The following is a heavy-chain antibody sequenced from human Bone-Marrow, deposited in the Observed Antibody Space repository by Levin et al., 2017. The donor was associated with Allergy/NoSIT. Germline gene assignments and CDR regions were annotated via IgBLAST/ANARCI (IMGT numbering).Heavy chain of an antibody. CDR2: IYYSGST. CDR3: AGGDMVLMVPGY. D-gene: IGHD2-8*01. CDR1: GGSISSSSYY. Sequence: SETLSLTCTVSGGSISSSSYYWGWIRQPPGKGLEWIGSIYYSGSTYYNPSLKSRVTISVDTSKNQFSLKLSSVTAADTAVYYCAGGDMVLMVPGYWGQGTLVTVSS. J-gene: IGHJ4*02. V-gene: IGHV4-39*01.